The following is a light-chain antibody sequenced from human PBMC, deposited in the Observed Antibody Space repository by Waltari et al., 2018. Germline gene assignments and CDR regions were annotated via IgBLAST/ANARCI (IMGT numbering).Light chain of an antibody. CDR2: KAS. CDR3: QQYNTYSS. J-gene: IGKJ2*01. Sequence: DIQMTQSPSTLSASVGDRVTITCRASQSISNYLAWYQQKPGKAPNLLIYKASILKSGVSSRFSGSGSGTQFTLTISSLQPGVFATYFCQQYNTYSSFGQGTKLEIK. V-gene: IGKV1-5*03. CDR1: QSISNY.